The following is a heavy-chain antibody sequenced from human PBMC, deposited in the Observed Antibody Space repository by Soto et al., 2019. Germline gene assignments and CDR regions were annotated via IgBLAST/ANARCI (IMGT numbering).Heavy chain of an antibody. CDR2: IIPIFGTA. CDR3: ARGSEVRGVIDY. V-gene: IGHV1-69*13. CDR1: GGTFSSYA. D-gene: IGHD3-10*01. Sequence: ASVKVSCKASGGTFSSYAISWVRQPPGQGLEWMGGIIPIFGTANYAQKFQGRVTITADESTSTAYMELSSLRSEDTAVYYCARGSEVRGVIDYWGQGTLVTVYS. J-gene: IGHJ4*02.